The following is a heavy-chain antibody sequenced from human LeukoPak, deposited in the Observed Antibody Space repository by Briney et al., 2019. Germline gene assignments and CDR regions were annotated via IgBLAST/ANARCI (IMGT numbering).Heavy chain of an antibody. D-gene: IGHD2-2*01. J-gene: IGHJ4*02. CDR2: INPNSGGT. CDR1: GYTFTSYY. V-gene: IGHV1-2*02. Sequence: ASVKVSCKASGYTFTSYYMHWVRQAPGQGPEWMGWINPNSGGTNYAQNFQGRVTMTRDTSISTVYMELSRLRSDDTAVYYCARGIVAVPAAVVDNWGQGTLVTVSS. CDR3: ARGIVAVPAAVVDN.